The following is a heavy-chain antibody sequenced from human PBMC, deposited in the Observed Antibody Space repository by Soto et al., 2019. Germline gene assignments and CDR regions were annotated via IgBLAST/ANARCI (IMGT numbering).Heavy chain of an antibody. CDR2: ISSSGSII. CDR3: ARDLYDSSGYCPLDY. Sequence: EVQLVESGGGLVQPGGSLRLSCAASGFPFSNHEMIWVRQAPGRGLEWVSYISSSGSIIYYADSVKGRFTISRDNAKKSLYLQRSSLRADDTAVYYCARDLYDSSGYCPLDYWGPGTLVTVSS. CDR1: GFPFSNHE. V-gene: IGHV3-48*03. D-gene: IGHD3-22*01. J-gene: IGHJ4*02.